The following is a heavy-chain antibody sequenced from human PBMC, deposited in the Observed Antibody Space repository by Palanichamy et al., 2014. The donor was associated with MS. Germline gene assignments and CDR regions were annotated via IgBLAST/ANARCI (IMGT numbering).Heavy chain of an antibody. J-gene: IGHJ3*02. CDR3: ARPLSGFALNDAFDI. Sequence: YDGSDKYYADSVKGRFTISRDNSKNTLWLQMNSLRAEDTAVYYCARPLSGFALNDAFDIWGQGTMVAVSS. CDR2: YDGSDK. D-gene: IGHD1-26*01. V-gene: IGHV3-33*01.